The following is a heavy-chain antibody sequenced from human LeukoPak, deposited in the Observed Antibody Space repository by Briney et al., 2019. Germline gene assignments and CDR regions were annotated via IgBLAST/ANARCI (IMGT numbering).Heavy chain of an antibody. CDR2: IYYSGST. CDR1: GGSISSYY. V-gene: IGHV4-59*01. J-gene: IGHJ3*02. Sequence: KPSETLSLTCTVSGGSISSYYWSWIRQPPGKGLEWIGYIYYSGSTNYNPSLKSRVTISVDTSKNQFSLKLSSVTAADTAVYYCASQRIMVRGGSTPFDIWGQGTMVTVSS. D-gene: IGHD3-10*01. CDR3: ASQRIMVRGGSTPFDI.